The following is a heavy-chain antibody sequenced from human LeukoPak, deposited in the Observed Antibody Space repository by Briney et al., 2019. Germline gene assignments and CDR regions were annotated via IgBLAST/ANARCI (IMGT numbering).Heavy chain of an antibody. CDR3: ATAALHDDYVWGSYRAEPFDY. D-gene: IGHD3-16*02. CDR2: FDPEDGET. V-gene: IGHV1-24*01. J-gene: IGHJ4*02. CDR1: GGTFSSYA. Sequence: ASVKVSCKASGGTFSSYAISWVRQAPGRGLEWMGGFDPEDGETIYAQKFQGRVTMTEDTSTDTAYMELSSLRSEDTAVYYCATAALHDDYVWGSYRAEPFDYWGQGTLVTVSS.